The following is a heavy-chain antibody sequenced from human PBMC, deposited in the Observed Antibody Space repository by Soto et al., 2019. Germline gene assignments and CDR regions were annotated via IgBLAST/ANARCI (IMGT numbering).Heavy chain of an antibody. CDR1: GGSITSGVYY. J-gene: IGHJ3*02. CDR2: IYHSGNT. CDR3: ARESGLSIAGLGTFDI. V-gene: IGHV4-31*03. D-gene: IGHD6-6*01. Sequence: QVQLQESGPGLVKPSQTLSLTCTVSGGSITSGVYYWSWIRQHAGKGLECIGYIYHSGNTKYNASVKSRDSMSVDTSKNQFSVKLSSVTAADTAVYFCARESGLSIAGLGTFDIWGQGTMVTVSS.